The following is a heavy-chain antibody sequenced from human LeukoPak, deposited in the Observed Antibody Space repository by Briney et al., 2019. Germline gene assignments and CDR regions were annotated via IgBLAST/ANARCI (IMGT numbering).Heavy chain of an antibody. Sequence: KPSETLSLTCTVSGGSISSYYWSWIRQPAGKGLEWIGRIYTSGSTNYNPSLKSRVTISVDKSKNQFSLKLSSVTAADTAVYYCARDGSSGWYGAIDYWGQGTLVTVSS. CDR1: GGSISSYY. V-gene: IGHV4-4*07. CDR3: ARDGSSGWYGAIDY. D-gene: IGHD6-19*01. J-gene: IGHJ4*02. CDR2: IYTSGST.